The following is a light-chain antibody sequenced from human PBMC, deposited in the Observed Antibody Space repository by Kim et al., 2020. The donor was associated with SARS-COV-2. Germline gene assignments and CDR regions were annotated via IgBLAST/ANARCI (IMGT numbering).Light chain of an antibody. V-gene: IGLV1-51*01. Sequence: GQKVNISCPGRSSNSGNNYVSWYQQLPGTAPKLLIYDNNKRPSGIPDRFSGSKSGTSATLGITGLQTGDEADYYCGTWDSSLSAGVFGGGTKRTVL. CDR2: DNN. CDR3: GTWDSSLSAGV. CDR1: SSNSGNNY. J-gene: IGLJ3*02.